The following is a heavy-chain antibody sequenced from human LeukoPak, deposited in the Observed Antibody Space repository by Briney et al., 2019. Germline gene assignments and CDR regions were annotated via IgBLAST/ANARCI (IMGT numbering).Heavy chain of an antibody. CDR1: GFTFSSYG. V-gene: IGHV3-30*18. J-gene: IGHJ4*02. CDR3: AKGGYPFDY. D-gene: IGHD5-18*01. Sequence: GGSLRLSCAASGFTFSSYGMHWARQAPGKGLEWVAVISYDGSNKYYADSVKGRFTISRDNSKNTLYLQMNSLRAEDTAVYYCAKGGYPFDYWGQGTLVTVSS. CDR2: ISYDGSNK.